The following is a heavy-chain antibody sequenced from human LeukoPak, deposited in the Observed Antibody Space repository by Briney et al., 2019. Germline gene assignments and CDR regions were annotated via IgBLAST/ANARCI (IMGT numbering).Heavy chain of an antibody. CDR3: AKDLSSSWYFDY. J-gene: IGHJ4*02. CDR2: IRYDGSNK. D-gene: IGHD6-13*01. Sequence: PGGSLRLSCPASGFTFSSYGMHWVRQAPGKGLEWVAFIRYDGSNKYYADSVKGRFTISRDNSKNTLYLQMNSLRAEDTAVYYCAKDLSSSWYFDYWGQGTLVTVSS. V-gene: IGHV3-30*02. CDR1: GFTFSSYG.